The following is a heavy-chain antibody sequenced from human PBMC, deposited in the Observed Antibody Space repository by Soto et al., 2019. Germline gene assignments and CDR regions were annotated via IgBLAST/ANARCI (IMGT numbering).Heavy chain of an antibody. D-gene: IGHD6-13*01. J-gene: IGHJ4*02. CDR2: ISGSGGST. CDR1: GFTFSIYA. Sequence: EVQLLESGGGLVQPGGSLRLSCAAAGFTFSIYAMSWVRQAPGKGLEWVSAISGSGGSTYYADSVKGRLTISRDKSKNTVYLQMNSLRADDTAVYYCAKATRGGAATLIRDYWGQGTLVTVSS. CDR3: AKATRGGAATLIRDY. V-gene: IGHV3-23*01.